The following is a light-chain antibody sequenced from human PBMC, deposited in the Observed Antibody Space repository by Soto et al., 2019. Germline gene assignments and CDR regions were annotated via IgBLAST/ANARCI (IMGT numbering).Light chain of an antibody. Sequence: DIQLTQSPSFLSASVGDRVTITCRASQGISSNLAWYQQKPGKAPKLLIYAASTLQSGVPSRFSCSRSATDFTLTISSLQPEDFATYYCQQCNSCPHSLGQGTKLEIK. J-gene: IGKJ2*01. CDR2: AAS. CDR3: QQCNSCPHS. CDR1: QGISSN. V-gene: IGKV1-9*01.